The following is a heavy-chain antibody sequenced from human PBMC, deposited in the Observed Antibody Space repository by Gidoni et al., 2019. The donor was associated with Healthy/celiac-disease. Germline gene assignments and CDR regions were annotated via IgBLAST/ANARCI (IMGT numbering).Heavy chain of an antibody. V-gene: IGHV4-4*09. Sequence: YNPSLKSRVTISVDTSKNQFSLKLSSVTAADTAVYYCASGRYYDSSGYYYYYGMDVWGQGTTVTVSS. D-gene: IGHD3-22*01. J-gene: IGHJ6*02. CDR3: ASGRYYDSSGYYYYYGMDV.